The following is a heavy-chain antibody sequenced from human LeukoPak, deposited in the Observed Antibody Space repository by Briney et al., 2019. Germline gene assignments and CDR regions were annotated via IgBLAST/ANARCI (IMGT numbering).Heavy chain of an antibody. D-gene: IGHD3-22*01. CDR2: IIPIFGTA. J-gene: IGHJ6*02. CDR3: AREWLSTFYYGMDV. Sequence: SVKVSCKVSGYTLTELSMHWVRQAPGQGLEWMGGIIPIFGTANYAQKFQGRVTITADESTSTAYMELSSLRSEDTAVYYCAREWLSTFYYGMDVWGQGTTVTVSS. V-gene: IGHV1-69*13. CDR1: GYTLTELS.